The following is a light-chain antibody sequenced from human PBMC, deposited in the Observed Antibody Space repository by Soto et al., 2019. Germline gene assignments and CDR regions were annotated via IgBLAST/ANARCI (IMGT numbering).Light chain of an antibody. CDR1: QSISSSY. V-gene: IGKV3-20*01. Sequence: EIVLTQSPGTLSLSPGKRATLSCRASQSISSSYLAWYQQRPGQAPRLLIYCASSRATGIPDRFSGSGSGTEFTLTISRLEPEDFAVYYCQQYGSSSWTFGQGTKVDIK. CDR3: QQYGSSSWT. J-gene: IGKJ1*01. CDR2: CAS.